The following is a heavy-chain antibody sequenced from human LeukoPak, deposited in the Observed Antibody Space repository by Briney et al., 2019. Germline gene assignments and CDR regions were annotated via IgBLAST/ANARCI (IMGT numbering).Heavy chain of an antibody. V-gene: IGHV3-23*01. CDR2: ISGSGAGT. J-gene: IGHJ4*02. CDR3: VWVVVAATENTFDY. Sequence: GGSLRLSCAASGFSFSTFVMSWVCQAPGKGLEWVSSISGSGAGTYYADSVKGRFTISRDNAKNSLYLQMNSLRAEDTAVYYCVWVVVAATENTFDYWGQGTLVTVSS. D-gene: IGHD2-15*01. CDR1: GFSFSTFV.